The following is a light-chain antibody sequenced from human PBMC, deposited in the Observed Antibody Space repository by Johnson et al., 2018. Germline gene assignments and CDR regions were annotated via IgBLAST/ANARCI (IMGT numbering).Light chain of an antibody. CDR2: ENN. J-gene: IGLJ1*01. CDR3: GTWDSSLSAGNV. CDR1: SSNIGNNY. Sequence: QSVLTQPPSVSAAPGQKVTISCSGSSSNIGNNYVSWYQQLPGTAPKLLIYENNKRPSGIPDRFSGSKSGTSATLGITGLQHGDEADYHCGTWDSSLSAGNVFGTGTKVTVL. V-gene: IGLV1-51*02.